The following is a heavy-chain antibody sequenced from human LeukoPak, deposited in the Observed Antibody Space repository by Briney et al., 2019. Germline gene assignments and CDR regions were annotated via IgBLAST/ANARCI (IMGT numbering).Heavy chain of an antibody. D-gene: IGHD2-15*01. CDR2: ISSSSSTI. Sequence: GGSLRLSCAASGFTFSSYSMNWVRQAPGKGLEWVSYISSSSSTIHYADSVKGRFTISRDNAKNSLYLQMNSLRAEDTAVYYCATDCSGGSCYPIFDYWGQGTLVTVSS. J-gene: IGHJ4*02. V-gene: IGHV3-48*01. CDR3: ATDCSGGSCYPIFDY. CDR1: GFTFSSYS.